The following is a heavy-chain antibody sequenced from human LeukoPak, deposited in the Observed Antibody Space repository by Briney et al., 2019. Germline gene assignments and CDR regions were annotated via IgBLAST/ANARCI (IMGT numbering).Heavy chain of an antibody. V-gene: IGHV1-18*01. CDR2: ISAYNGNT. J-gene: IGHJ6*03. Sequence: ASVKVSCKASGYTFTSYGISWVRQAPGQGLEWMGWISAYNGNTNYAQKLQGRVTMTTDTSTSTAYMELRSLRSDDTAVYYCARAGCSSTSCYHYYYYMGVWGKGTTVTVSS. CDR1: GYTFTSYG. D-gene: IGHD2-2*01. CDR3: ARAGCSSTSCYHYYYYMGV.